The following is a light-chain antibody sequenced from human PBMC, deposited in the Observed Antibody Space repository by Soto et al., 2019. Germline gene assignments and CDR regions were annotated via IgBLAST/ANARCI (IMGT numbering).Light chain of an antibody. CDR3: SSYTSSSTLWV. J-gene: IGLJ3*02. Sequence: QSALTQPASVSGSPGQSITISCTGTSSDVGGYNYVSWYQQHPGKAPKPMIYEVSNRPSGVSNRFSGSKSGNTASLTISGLQAEDEADYYCSSYTSSSTLWVFGGGTQLTVL. V-gene: IGLV2-14*01. CDR2: EVS. CDR1: SSDVGGYNY.